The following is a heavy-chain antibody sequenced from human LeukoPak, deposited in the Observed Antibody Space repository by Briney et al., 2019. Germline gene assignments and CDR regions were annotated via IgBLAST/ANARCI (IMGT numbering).Heavy chain of an antibody. CDR3: AKEKYYYDSSGYYWDY. Sequence: PGGSLRLSCAASGFTFSSYAMSWVRQAPGKGLEWVSGISGSGASSYYADSVKGRFTISRDNTRNTLYLQMNSLRAEDTAVYYCAKEKYYYDSSGYYWDYWGQGTLVTVSS. D-gene: IGHD3-22*01. CDR1: GFTFSSYA. V-gene: IGHV3-23*01. J-gene: IGHJ4*02. CDR2: ISGSGASS.